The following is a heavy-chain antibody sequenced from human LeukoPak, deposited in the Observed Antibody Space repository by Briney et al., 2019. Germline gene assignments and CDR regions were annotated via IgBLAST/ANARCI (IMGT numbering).Heavy chain of an antibody. CDR3: AKSLPVVVPAASDY. V-gene: IGHV3-23*01. CDR2: ISESGGST. Sequence: GGSLRLSCAVSGFTFSSYAMSGVLQAPGKGLEWVSAISESGGSTYYADSVKGRFTISRDNSKNTLYLQMNRLRAEDTAVYYCAKSLPVVVPAASDYWGQGTLVTVSS. J-gene: IGHJ4*02. CDR1: GFTFSSYA. D-gene: IGHD2-2*01.